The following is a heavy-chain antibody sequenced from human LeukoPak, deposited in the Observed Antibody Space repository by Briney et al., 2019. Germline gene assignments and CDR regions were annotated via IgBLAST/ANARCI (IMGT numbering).Heavy chain of an antibody. CDR3: GRDSVEMGTIHSDY. J-gene: IGHJ4*02. CDR1: GGSISSSNYF. Sequence: SETLSLTCTVSGGSISSSNYFWGWLRQAPGKGLERIGSIYYSGSTYYNPSLKSRVTISADMSKNQFSLRLYSVTAADTAVYYCGRDSVEMGTIHSDYWGQGTLVTVSS. V-gene: IGHV4-39*07. CDR2: IYYSGST. D-gene: IGHD5-24*01.